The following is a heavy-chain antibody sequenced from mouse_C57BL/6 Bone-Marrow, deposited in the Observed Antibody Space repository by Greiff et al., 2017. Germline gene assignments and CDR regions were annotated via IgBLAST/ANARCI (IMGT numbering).Heavy chain of an antibody. CDR3: ARERATAQAYYWDY. D-gene: IGHD3-2*02. CDR1: GFTFSDYY. J-gene: IGHJ2*01. CDR2: INSDGSST. V-gene: IGHV5-16*01. Sequence: EVKLVESEGGLVQPGSSMKLSCTASGFTFSDYYMAWVRQVPEKGLEWVANINSDGSSTYYLDSLQSRFIISRDHAKNILYLQMSSLTAEDTATYDCARERATAQAYYWDYWGQGTTRTVSS.